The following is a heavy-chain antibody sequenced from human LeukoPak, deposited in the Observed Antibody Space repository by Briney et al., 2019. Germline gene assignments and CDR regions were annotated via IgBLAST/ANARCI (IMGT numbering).Heavy chain of an antibody. J-gene: IGHJ3*02. CDR2: INPSGGST. CDR1: GYTFTSYY. CDR3: ARGRSLDTAMVDTDAFDI. D-gene: IGHD5-18*01. Sequence: ASVNVSCTASGYTFTSYYMHWVRQAPGQGLEWMGIINPSGGSTSYAQKFQGRVTMTRDTSTSTVYMELSSLRSEDTAVYYCARGRSLDTAMVDTDAFDIWGQGTMVTVSS. V-gene: IGHV1-46*01.